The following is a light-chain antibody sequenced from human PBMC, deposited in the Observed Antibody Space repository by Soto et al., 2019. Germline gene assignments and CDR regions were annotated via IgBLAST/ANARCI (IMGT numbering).Light chain of an antibody. CDR3: QQYGSFPLT. V-gene: IGKV3-20*01. Sequence: EIVLTQSPGTLSLSPGERATLSRRASQSVGSSYLAWYQQKPGQAPRLLIYGASSRATGIPDRFSGSGSGTDFTLTISILEPEDFEVYCCQQYGSFPLTFGGGTKVDI. J-gene: IGKJ4*01. CDR2: GAS. CDR1: QSVGSSY.